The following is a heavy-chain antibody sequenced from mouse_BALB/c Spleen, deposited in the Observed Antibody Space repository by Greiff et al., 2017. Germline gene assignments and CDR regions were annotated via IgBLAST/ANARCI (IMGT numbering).Heavy chain of an antibody. D-gene: IGHD2-4*01. J-gene: IGHJ3*01. Sequence: DVQLQESGPGLVKPSQSLSLTCSVTGYSITSGYYWNWIRQFPGNKLEWMGYISYDGSNNYNPSLKNRISITRDTSKNQFFLKLNSVTTEDTATYYCARGYYDYDGGFAYWGQGTLVTVSA. V-gene: IGHV3-6*02. CDR1: GYSITSGYY. CDR3: ARGYYDYDGGFAY. CDR2: ISYDGSN.